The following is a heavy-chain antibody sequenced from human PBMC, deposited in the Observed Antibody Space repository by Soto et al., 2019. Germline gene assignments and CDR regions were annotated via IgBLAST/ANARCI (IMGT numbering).Heavy chain of an antibody. CDR1: GFTFTSYA. CDR2: VIGSGSRT. D-gene: IGHD5-12*01. Sequence: GGSLRLSCVASGFTFTSYAMTWVRQAPGKGLEWVSVVIGSGSRTYYADSVKDRFTISRDNFKNTLYLQMNSLRADDTAVYYCARDRGVARGWFDPWGQGTLVTVSS. V-gene: IGHV3-23*01. CDR3: ARDRGVARGWFDP. J-gene: IGHJ5*02.